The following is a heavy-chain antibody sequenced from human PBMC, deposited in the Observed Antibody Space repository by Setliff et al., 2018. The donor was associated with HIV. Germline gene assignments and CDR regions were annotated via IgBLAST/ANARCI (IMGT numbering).Heavy chain of an antibody. CDR1: GYFVAGGYY. CDR2: IFHSGTT. J-gene: IGHJ4*01. CDR3: VRAPPGIQLLASTNGPYYFDY. D-gene: IGHD1-1*01. V-gene: IGHV4-38-2*01. Sequence: LSLTCVVSGYFVAGGYYWGWIRQSPGKGLEWIGNIFHSGTTYYNPSLRSRITISVDTSKNQFFLNMTSLTAADTAVYYCVRAPPGIQLLASTNGPYYFDYWGHGTLVTVSS.